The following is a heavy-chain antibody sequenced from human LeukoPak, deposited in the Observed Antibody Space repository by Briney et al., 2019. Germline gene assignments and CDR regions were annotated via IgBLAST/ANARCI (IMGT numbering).Heavy chain of an antibody. CDR3: AREGIAVSNWFDP. CDR1: GYTFTCYY. D-gene: IGHD6-19*01. V-gene: IGHV1-46*01. J-gene: IGHJ5*02. Sequence: SVKVSCNASGYTFTCYYMHWVRQAPGQGLEWMGRINPSGGSTSYAQRFQGRVTMTRDTSTSTVYMELSSLRSEDTAVYYCAREGIAVSNWFDPWGQGTLVTVSS. CDR2: INPSGGST.